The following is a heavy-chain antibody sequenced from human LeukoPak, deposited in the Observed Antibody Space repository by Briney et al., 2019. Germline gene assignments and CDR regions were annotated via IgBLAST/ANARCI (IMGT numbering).Heavy chain of an antibody. CDR2: IYTTGTT. Sequence: SETLSLTCTVSGGSISGSYWSWIRQPAGKGLEWIGRIYTTGTTNYNPSLKRRVTMSLDTSKNQFSLRLSSVTAADTAVYYCAREDYGFWSWFDPWGQGTLVTVSS. CDR3: AREDYGFWSWFDP. CDR1: GGSISGSY. J-gene: IGHJ5*02. V-gene: IGHV4-4*07. D-gene: IGHD3-3*01.